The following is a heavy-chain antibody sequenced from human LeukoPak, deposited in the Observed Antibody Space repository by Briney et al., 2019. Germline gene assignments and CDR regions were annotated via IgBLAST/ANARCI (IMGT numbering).Heavy chain of an antibody. CDR3: ARGTAAIYYYYYMDV. CDR1: GGTFISYA. CDR2: IIPIFGTA. J-gene: IGHJ6*03. Sequence: SSVKVSCKASGGTFISYAISWVRQAPGQGLEWMGGIIPIFGTANYAQKFQGRVTITTDESTSTAYMELSSLRAEDTAVYYCARGTAAIYYYYYMDVWGRGTTVTVSS. D-gene: IGHD2-2*01. V-gene: IGHV1-69*05.